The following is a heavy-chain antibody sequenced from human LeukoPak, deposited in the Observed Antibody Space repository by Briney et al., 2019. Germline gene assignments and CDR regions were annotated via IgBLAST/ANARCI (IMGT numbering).Heavy chain of an antibody. CDR3: ARDSELAFDY. Sequence: GASVKVSCKASGGTFSSYAISWVRQAPGQGLEWMGWISAYNGNTNYAQKLQGRVTMTTDTSTSTAYMELRSLRSDDTAVYYCARDSELAFDYWGQGTLVTVSS. J-gene: IGHJ4*02. D-gene: IGHD6-6*01. CDR1: GGTFSSYA. CDR2: ISAYNGNT. V-gene: IGHV1-18*01.